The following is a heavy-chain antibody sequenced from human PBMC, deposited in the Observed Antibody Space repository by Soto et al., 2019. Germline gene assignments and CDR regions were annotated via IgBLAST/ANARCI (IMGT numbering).Heavy chain of an antibody. V-gene: IGHV1-69*01. Sequence: QVQLVQSGAEVKKPGSSVKVSCKASGGTFSSYAISWVRQAPGQGLEWVGGIIPIFGTANYAQKFQGRVTLTADESTSTAYMELSSLRSEDTAVYYCASPVPYSSSWANPFDYWGQGTLVTVSS. J-gene: IGHJ4*02. CDR3: ASPVPYSSSWANPFDY. D-gene: IGHD6-13*01. CDR2: IIPIFGTA. CDR1: GGTFSSYA.